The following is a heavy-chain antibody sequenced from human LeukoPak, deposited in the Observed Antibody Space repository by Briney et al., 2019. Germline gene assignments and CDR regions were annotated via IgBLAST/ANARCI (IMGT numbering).Heavy chain of an antibody. V-gene: IGHV1-2*02. J-gene: IGHJ4*02. D-gene: IGHD3-3*01. CDR1: GYTFTGYY. Sequence: GASVKVSCKASGYTFTGYYMHWGRQAPGQGLEWMGWINPNSGGTNYAQKFQGRVTMTRDTSISTAYMELSRLRSDDTAVYYCAVDFWSGYYTASDDYWGQGTLVTVSS. CDR2: INPNSGGT. CDR3: AVDFWSGYYTASDDY.